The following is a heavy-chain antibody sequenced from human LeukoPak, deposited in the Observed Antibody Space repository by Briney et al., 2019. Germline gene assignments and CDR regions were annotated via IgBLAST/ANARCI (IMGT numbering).Heavy chain of an antibody. Sequence: TSRISWVRQAPGQELEWMGWIGTYGGDTYYAQKFQRRITVTTDTSTSTVYMELRNLRSDDTAVYYCARDLWNFYDDSGYNRDFDSWGQGTLVTVSS. CDR2: IGTYGGDT. CDR3: ARDLWNFYDDSGYNRDFDS. V-gene: IGHV1-18*01. J-gene: IGHJ5*01. D-gene: IGHD3-22*01. CDR1: TSR.